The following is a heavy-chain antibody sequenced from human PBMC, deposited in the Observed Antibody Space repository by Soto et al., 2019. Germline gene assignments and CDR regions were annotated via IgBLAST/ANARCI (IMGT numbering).Heavy chain of an antibody. Sequence: GWVLRLSCAASGFTFSSYAMSWGRQAPGRGLEWVSAISGSGGSTYDADSVKGRFTISRDNSKNTLYLQMNSLRAEDTAVYYCAKMSQPVSRCLEWLIGYYFDYWGQGNVVPVSS. CDR3: AKMSQPVSRCLEWLIGYYFDY. V-gene: IGHV3-23*01. CDR2: ISGSGGST. J-gene: IGHJ4*02. D-gene: IGHD3-3*01. CDR1: GFTFSSYA.